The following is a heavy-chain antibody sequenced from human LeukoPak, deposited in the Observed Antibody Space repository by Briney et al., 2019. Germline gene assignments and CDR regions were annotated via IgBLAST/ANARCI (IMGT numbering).Heavy chain of an antibody. Sequence: SQTLSLTCTVSGGSISSGGYYWSWIRQHPGKGLEWIGYIYYSGSTYYNPSLKSRVTISVDTSKNQFSLKLSSVTAADTAVYYCAREAAAIYYFDYWGQGTLVTVSS. CDR2: IYYSGST. V-gene: IGHV4-31*03. D-gene: IGHD6-13*01. J-gene: IGHJ4*02. CDR3: AREAAAIYYFDY. CDR1: GGSISSGGYY.